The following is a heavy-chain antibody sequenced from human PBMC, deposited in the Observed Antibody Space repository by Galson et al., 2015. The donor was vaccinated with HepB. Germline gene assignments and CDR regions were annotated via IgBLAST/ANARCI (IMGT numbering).Heavy chain of an antibody. D-gene: IGHD3-10*01. V-gene: IGHV1-3*01. CDR3: VRGALDYYGPGRDIFDH. CDR2: INGGNGNT. J-gene: IGHJ4*02. CDR1: GYTFSRYA. Sequence: SVKVSCKASGYTFSRYAMHWVRQAPRQRLEWMGWINGGNGNTKYSQKFQGRVTMTRDTSASTAYMELSSLRSEDTALYFCVRGALDYYGPGRDIFDHWGQGTLVTVSS.